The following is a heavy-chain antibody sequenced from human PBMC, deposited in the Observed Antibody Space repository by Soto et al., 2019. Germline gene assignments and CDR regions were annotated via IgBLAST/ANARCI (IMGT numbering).Heavy chain of an antibody. J-gene: IGHJ4*02. CDR3: ASVCSSTSCYRS. CDR1: GGTFSSYA. D-gene: IGHD2-2*01. Sequence: SVKVSCKASGGTFSSYAISWVRQASGQGLEWMGGIIPIFGTANYAQKFQGRVTITADESTSTAYMELSSLRSEDTAVYYCASVCSSTSCYRSWGQGTLVTVSS. V-gene: IGHV1-69*13. CDR2: IIPIFGTA.